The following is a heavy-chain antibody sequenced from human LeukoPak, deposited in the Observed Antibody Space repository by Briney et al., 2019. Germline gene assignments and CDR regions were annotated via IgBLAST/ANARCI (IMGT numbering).Heavy chain of an antibody. Sequence: GESLRLSCAASGFTFSSYGMHWVRQAPGKGLEWVAVISYDGSNKYYADSVKGRFTISRDNSKNTLYLQMNSLRAEDTAVYYCAKDLIAVAAPPRGSMDVWGQGTTVTVSS. CDR2: ISYDGSNK. J-gene: IGHJ6*02. D-gene: IGHD6-19*01. CDR1: GFTFSSYG. CDR3: AKDLIAVAAPPRGSMDV. V-gene: IGHV3-30*18.